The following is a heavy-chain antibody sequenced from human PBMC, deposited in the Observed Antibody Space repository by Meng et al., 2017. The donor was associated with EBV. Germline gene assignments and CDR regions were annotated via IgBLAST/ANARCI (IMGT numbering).Heavy chain of an antibody. CDR1: WFTVGSNY. Sequence: EVDAGESGGGLLRPGGSLGLSCSASWFTVGSNYMSWVRQAPGKGLEWVSVIYSGGSTYYADSVKGRFTISRDNSKNTLYLQMNSLRAEDTAVYYCAKHRLGPLDYWGQGTLVTVSS. J-gene: IGHJ4*02. CDR3: AKHRLGPLDY. D-gene: IGHD5-12*01. CDR2: IYSGGST. V-gene: IGHV3-53*01.